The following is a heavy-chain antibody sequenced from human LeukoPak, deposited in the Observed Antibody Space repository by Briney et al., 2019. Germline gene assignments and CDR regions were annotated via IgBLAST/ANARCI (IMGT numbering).Heavy chain of an antibody. Sequence: PGGSLRLSCAASGFTFSSYGMQWVRQAPGKGLEWVAVISFDGSTKYYADSVKGRFTISRDNSKNTLYLQMNSLRPEDTAMYFCAGPTYSSSWYVFAFDYWGQGTLVTVSS. CDR1: GFTFSSYG. J-gene: IGHJ4*02. CDR2: ISFDGSTK. CDR3: AGPTYSSSWYVFAFDY. V-gene: IGHV3-30*03. D-gene: IGHD6-13*01.